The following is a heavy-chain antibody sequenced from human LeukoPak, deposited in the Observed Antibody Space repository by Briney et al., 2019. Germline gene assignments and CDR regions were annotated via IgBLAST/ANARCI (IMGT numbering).Heavy chain of an antibody. Sequence: SETLSLTCTVSGGSISSSYYYWGWIRQPPGKGLEWIGSIYYSGGTYYNPSLKSRVTISVDTSKNQFSLKLSSVTAADTAVYYCARLTATVTTSPVYWGQGTLVTVSS. CDR2: IYYSGGT. CDR3: ARLTATVTTSPVY. V-gene: IGHV4-39*07. CDR1: GGSISSSYYY. D-gene: IGHD4-17*01. J-gene: IGHJ4*02.